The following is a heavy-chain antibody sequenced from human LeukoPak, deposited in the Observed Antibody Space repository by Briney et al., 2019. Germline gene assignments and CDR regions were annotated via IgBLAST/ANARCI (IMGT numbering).Heavy chain of an antibody. CDR2: IYYSGGT. CDR1: GGSISSYY. J-gene: IGHJ4*02. Sequence: SETLSLTCTVSGGSISSYYWSWIRQPPGEGLEWIGYIYYSGGTNYNPSLKSRVTISIDTSKNQFPLKLTSVTAADTAVYYCARVVGDGYSEYWGQGTLVTVSS. V-gene: IGHV4-59*01. D-gene: IGHD5-24*01. CDR3: ARVVGDGYSEY.